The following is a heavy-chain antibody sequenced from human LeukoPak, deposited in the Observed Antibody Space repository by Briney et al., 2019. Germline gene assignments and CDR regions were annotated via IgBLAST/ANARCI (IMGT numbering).Heavy chain of an antibody. J-gene: IGHJ4*02. CDR3: AKSVVVAAYYYFDY. Sequence: GGSLRLSCAASGFTFSSYWMHWVRQAPGKGLVWVSRINSDGSSTYYADSVKGRFTISRDNSKNTLYLQMNSLRAEDTAVYYCAKSVVVAAYYYFDYWGQGTLVTVSS. D-gene: IGHD2-15*01. V-gene: IGHV3-74*01. CDR1: GFTFSSYW. CDR2: INSDGSST.